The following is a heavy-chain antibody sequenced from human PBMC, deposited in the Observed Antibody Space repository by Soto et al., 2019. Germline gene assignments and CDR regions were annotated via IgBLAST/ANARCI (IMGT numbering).Heavy chain of an antibody. V-gene: IGHV5-10-1*04. J-gene: IGHJ3*02. CDR2: IDPSDSYT. CDR1: GYSFTSYW. CDR3: ARREVVVTATTPYNAFDI. D-gene: IGHD2-21*02. Sequence: GESLKISCKGSGYSFTSYWISWVRQMHGKGLEWMGRIDPSDSYTNYSPSFQGQVTISADKSISTAYLQWSSLEASDAAMYYCARREVVVTATTPYNAFDIWGQGTMVTVSS.